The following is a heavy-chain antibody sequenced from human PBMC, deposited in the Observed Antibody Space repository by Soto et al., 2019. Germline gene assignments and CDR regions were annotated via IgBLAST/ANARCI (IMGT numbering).Heavy chain of an antibody. CDR3: AIGNVDSMLES. CDR1: GGSISSRDW. D-gene: IGHD3-3*01. V-gene: IGHV4-4*02. CDR2: IYHGGGT. Sequence: SETLSLTCSVSGGSISSRDWWTWVRQAPGKGLEWIGKIYHGGGTNFSPSLRGRVNISIDKSRKFFSLTLNSVTAADTAIYFCAIGNVDSMLESWGRGTLVTVSS. J-gene: IGHJ4*02.